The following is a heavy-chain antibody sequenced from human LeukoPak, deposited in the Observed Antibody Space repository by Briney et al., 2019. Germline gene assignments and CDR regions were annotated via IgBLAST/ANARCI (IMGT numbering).Heavy chain of an antibody. CDR3: AKVRVYEGVNWFAS. Sequence: TGGCLRLSCAASGYTFSSYAMTSVCQAPGKRLEWVSAISGSGESTYYADSVKGAFPISRDNSQNTLYRQMNTLRAEAAEVYYCAKVRVYEGVNWFASWGRGSLASVSS. CDR1: GYTFSSYA. CDR2: ISGSGEST. V-gene: IGHV3-23*01. J-gene: IGHJ5*01. D-gene: IGHD2-8*01.